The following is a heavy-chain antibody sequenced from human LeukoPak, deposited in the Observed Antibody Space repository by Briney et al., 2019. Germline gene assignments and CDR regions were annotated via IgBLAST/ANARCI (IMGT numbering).Heavy chain of an antibody. V-gene: IGHV3-21*01. Sequence: PGGSLRLSCAASGFTFSSYNMNWVRQAPGKGLEWVSSISSSTSYIYYADSVKGRFTISGDNAKNSLYLQMNSLRAEDTAVYYCARDLLGYNYHYMDVWGKGTTVTVSS. CDR2: ISSSTSYI. D-gene: IGHD3-16*02. CDR3: ARDLLGYNYHYMDV. CDR1: GFTFSSYN. J-gene: IGHJ6*03.